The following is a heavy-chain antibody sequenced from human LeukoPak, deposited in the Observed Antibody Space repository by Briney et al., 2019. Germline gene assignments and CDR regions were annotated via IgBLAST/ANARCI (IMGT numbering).Heavy chain of an antibody. Sequence: ASVKVSCKASGYIFVSYYMHWVRQAPGQGLEWMGIINPNSGSTTYTRKFQGRVTMTRDMSTSTVYMELSSLRSEDTAVYYCARDDGGSYLRYFDHWGQGTLVTVSS. V-gene: IGHV1-46*01. D-gene: IGHD1-26*01. CDR2: INPNSGST. CDR1: GYIFVSYY. CDR3: ARDDGGSYLRYFDH. J-gene: IGHJ4*02.